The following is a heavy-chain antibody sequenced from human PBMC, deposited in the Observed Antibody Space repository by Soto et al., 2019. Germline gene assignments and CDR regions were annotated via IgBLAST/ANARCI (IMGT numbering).Heavy chain of an antibody. CDR3: RHTDDIFGAAGTDY. Sequence: FGPTLVNPTQTLTLTCTFPGFSLDTRPMGVGWIRQPPGKALEWLGLIFWDDDKRYRPSLQRRLTITKDTSKNQVVLKMTDMDPVDTATYYCRHTDDIFGAAGTDYWGQGALVTVSS. D-gene: IGHD6-13*01. CDR1: GFSLDTRPMG. V-gene: IGHV2-5*02. J-gene: IGHJ4*02. CDR2: IFWDDDK.